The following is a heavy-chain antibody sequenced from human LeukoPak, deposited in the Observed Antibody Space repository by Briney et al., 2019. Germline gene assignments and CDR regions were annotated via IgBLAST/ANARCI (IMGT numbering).Heavy chain of an antibody. V-gene: IGHV3-30*02. CDR2: IRYDGSNK. CDR3: AKDSTVVTLRDAFDI. D-gene: IGHD4-23*01. J-gene: IGHJ3*02. CDR1: GFSFSSYG. Sequence: GGSLRLSCAASGFSFSSYGMHWVRQAPGKGLEWVAFIRYDGSNKYYADSVKGRFTISRDNSKNTLYLQMNSLRAEDTAVYYCAKDSTVVTLRDAFDIWGQGTMVTVSS.